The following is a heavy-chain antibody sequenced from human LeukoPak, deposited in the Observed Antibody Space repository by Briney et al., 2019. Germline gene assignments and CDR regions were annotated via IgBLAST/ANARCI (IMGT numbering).Heavy chain of an antibody. CDR3: ARGRERLWFRDLSGVDFDY. CDR2: INHSGST. D-gene: IGHD3-10*01. V-gene: IGHV4-34*01. Sequence: SETLSLTCAVYGGSFSGYYWSWIRQPPGKGLEWIGEINHSGSTNYNPSLKSRVTISVDTSKNQFSLKLSSVTAADTAVYYYARGRERLWFRDLSGVDFDYWGQGTLVTVSS. J-gene: IGHJ4*02. CDR1: GGSFSGYY.